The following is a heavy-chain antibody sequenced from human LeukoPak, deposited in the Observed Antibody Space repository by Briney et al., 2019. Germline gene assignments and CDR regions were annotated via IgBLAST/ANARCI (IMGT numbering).Heavy chain of an antibody. CDR1: GFTFASYA. CDR2: ISDTGTNT. CDR3: ARDSYGHDY. V-gene: IGHV3-23*01. J-gene: IGHJ4*02. Sequence: GGSLRLSCAASGFTFASYAMTWVRQAPGKGLEWVSLISDTGTNTYYTDSVKGRFTISRDNAKNSLYLQMNSLRAEDTAVYYCARDSYGHDYWGQGTLVTVSS. D-gene: IGHD5-18*01.